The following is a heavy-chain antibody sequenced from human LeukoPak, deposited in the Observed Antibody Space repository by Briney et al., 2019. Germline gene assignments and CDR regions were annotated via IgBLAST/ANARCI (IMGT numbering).Heavy chain of an antibody. V-gene: IGHV1-18*01. Sequence: ASVKASCKASGYTFSSYGITWVRQAPGQGLEWMGWISTYNGNTNYAQKLQGRVTMTTDTSTSTAYMELRSLRSDDTAVYYCARISGSYYADWFDPWGQGTWSPSPQ. CDR2: ISTYNGNT. CDR1: GYTFSSYG. J-gene: IGHJ5*02. CDR3: ARISGSYYADWFDP. D-gene: IGHD1-26*01.